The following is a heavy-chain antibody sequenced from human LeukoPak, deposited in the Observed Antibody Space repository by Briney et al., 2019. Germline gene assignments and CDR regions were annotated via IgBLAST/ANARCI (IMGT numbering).Heavy chain of an antibody. D-gene: IGHD3-22*01. CDR1: GFTFSSYA. CDR2: ISGSGGST. J-gene: IGHJ4*02. V-gene: IGHV3-23*01. CDR3: AIMHGYYDGSGYWVQ. Sequence: GGSLRLSCAASGFTFSSYAMSWVRQAPGKGLEWVSAISGSGGSTYYADSVKGRFTISRDNSKNTLYMQMNSLRDEDTALYYCAIMHGYYDGSGYWVQWGQGTLVTVSS.